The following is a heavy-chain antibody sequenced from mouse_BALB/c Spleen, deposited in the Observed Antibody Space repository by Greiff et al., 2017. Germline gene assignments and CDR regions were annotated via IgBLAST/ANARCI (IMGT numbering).Heavy chain of an antibody. Sequence: VQLQQSGAELVRPGTSVKVSCKASGYAFTNYLIEWVKQRPGQGLEWIGVINPGSGGTNYNEKFKGKATLTADKSSSTAYMQLSSLTSDDSAVYFCARKADDAMDYWGQGTSVTVSS. CDR3: ARKADDAMDY. CDR1: GYAFTNYL. J-gene: IGHJ4*01. V-gene: IGHV1-54*03. CDR2: INPGSGGT.